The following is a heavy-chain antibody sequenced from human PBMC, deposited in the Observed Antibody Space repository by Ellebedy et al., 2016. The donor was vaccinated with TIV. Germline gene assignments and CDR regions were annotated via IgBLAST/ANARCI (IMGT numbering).Heavy chain of an antibody. V-gene: IGHV3-74*01. D-gene: IGHD3-10*01. Sequence: PGGSLRLSCAASGFTFSSYWMHWVRQAPGKGLVWVSLITSDGSRTTYADSVKGRFTISSDNAKNTLYLQMNSLRAEDTAVYYCASRGVAVQGADYWGQGTLVTVSS. CDR3: ASRGVAVQGADY. J-gene: IGHJ4*02. CDR2: ITSDGSRT. CDR1: GFTFSSYW.